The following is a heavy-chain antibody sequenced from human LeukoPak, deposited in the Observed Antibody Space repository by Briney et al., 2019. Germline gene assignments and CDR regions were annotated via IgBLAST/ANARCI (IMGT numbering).Heavy chain of an antibody. D-gene: IGHD3-3*01. CDR1: GYPFTSFG. J-gene: IGHJ4*02. Sequence: ASVKVSCKASGYPFTSFGISWVRQAPGQGLEWMGWMNPNSGDTDYVQKFRGKVTMTRDTSISTAYMELSSLTYEDSAVYYCTRSGFGAGVRFDFWGQGTPVTVSS. V-gene: IGHV1-8*02. CDR2: MNPNSGDT. CDR3: TRSGFGAGVRFDF.